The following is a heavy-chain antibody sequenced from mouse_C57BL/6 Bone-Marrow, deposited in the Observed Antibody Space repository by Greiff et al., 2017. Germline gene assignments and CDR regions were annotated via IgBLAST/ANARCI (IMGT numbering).Heavy chain of an antibody. D-gene: IGHD4-1*01. V-gene: IGHV7-3*01. CDR1: GFTFTDYY. J-gene: IGHJ1*03. CDR2: IRNKANGYTT. CDR3: SRGANWQYFGV. Sequence: EVKLVESGGGLVQPGGSLSLSCAASGFTFTDYYMSWVRQPPGKALEWLGFIRNKANGYTTEYSASVKGRFTISRDNSQRILYLQMDALRAEDSATYYCSRGANWQYFGVWGTGNTVTVSS.